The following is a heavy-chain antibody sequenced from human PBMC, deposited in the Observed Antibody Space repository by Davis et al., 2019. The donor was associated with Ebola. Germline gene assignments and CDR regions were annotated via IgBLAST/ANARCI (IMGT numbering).Heavy chain of an antibody. CDR1: GYSFTSYW. CDR2: IYPGDSDT. CDR3: ARHPDTAMVPDYYYYYGMDV. D-gene: IGHD5-18*01. V-gene: IGHV5-51*01. Sequence: GESLKISCKGSGYSFTSYWIGWVRQMPGKGLEWMGIIYPGDSDTRYSPSFQGQVTISADKSISTAYLQWSSLKASDTAMYYCARHPDTAMVPDYYYYYGMDVWGQGTTVTVSS. J-gene: IGHJ6*02.